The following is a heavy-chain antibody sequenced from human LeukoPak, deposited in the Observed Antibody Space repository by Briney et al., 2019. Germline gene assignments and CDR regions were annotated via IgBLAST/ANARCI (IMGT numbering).Heavy chain of an antibody. Sequence: GGSLRLSCAASGFTFSSYGMHWVRQAPGKGLEWVALIWYDGSNKYYADSVRGRLTISRDNSKNTLYLQMNSLRAEDTAAYYCAREGPRGNSQFDYWGQGTLVTVSS. CDR1: GFTFSSYG. CDR2: IWYDGSNK. D-gene: IGHD2/OR15-2a*01. V-gene: IGHV3-33*01. J-gene: IGHJ4*02. CDR3: AREGPRGNSQFDY.